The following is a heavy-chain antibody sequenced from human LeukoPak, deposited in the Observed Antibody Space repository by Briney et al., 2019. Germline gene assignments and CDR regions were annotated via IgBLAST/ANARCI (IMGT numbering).Heavy chain of an antibody. CDR1: GGSFSGYY. D-gene: IGHD3-3*01. V-gene: IGHV4-34*01. Sequence: SETLSLTCAVYGGSFSGYYWSWIRQPPGKGLEWIGEINHSGSTNYNPSLKSRVTISVDTSKNQFSLKLSSVTAADTAVYYCARGVYYDFWSGYSRKKVYFDYWGQGTLVTVSS. CDR2: INHSGST. J-gene: IGHJ4*02. CDR3: ARGVYYDFWSGYSRKKVYFDY.